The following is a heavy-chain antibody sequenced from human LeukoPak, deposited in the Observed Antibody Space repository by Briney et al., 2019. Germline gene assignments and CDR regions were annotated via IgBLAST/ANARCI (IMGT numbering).Heavy chain of an antibody. CDR1: GFTLADLS. J-gene: IGHJ6*03. Sequence: ASVMVSCKVSGFTLADLSMHWVRQAPGKGLEWVGGFDRKNGDTIYAQRFRGRVTLTEDTSTGTAYMELSSLSADDTAVYYCATGVYCATTTCPGYQHYYYFMDVWGKGTTVTVSS. D-gene: IGHD2-21*01. V-gene: IGHV1-24*01. CDR3: ATGVYCATTTCPGYQHYYYFMDV. CDR2: FDRKNGDT.